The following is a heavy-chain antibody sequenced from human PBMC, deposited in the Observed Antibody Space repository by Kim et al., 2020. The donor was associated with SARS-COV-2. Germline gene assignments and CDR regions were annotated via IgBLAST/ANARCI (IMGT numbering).Heavy chain of an antibody. V-gene: IGHV4-31*02. J-gene: IGHJ4*02. Sequence: STYYTPSLKSRVTISVDTSKNQFSLKLSSVTAADTAVYYCARAGSSSLDYWGQGTLVTVSS. CDR3: ARAGSSSLDY. CDR2: ST. D-gene: IGHD1-26*01.